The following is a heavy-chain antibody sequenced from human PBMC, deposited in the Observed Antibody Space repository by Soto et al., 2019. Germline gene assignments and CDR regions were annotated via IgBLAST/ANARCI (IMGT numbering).Heavy chain of an antibody. CDR1: GFTFSNAW. V-gene: IGHV3-48*02. CDR2: TRATNSDA. D-gene: IGHD6-25*01. CDR3: ARDLERSFDY. J-gene: IGHJ4*02. Sequence: PGGSLRLSCAASGFTFSNAWMNWVRQAPGQGLEWIANTRATNSDAFYADSVRGRFTISRDNAKNSLYLQMNSLRDEDTAVYYCARDLERSFDYWGQG.